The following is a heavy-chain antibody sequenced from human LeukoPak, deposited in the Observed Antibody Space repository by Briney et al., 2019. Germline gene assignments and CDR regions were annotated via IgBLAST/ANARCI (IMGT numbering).Heavy chain of an antibody. J-gene: IGHJ4*02. CDR2: IHFSGST. Sequence: SETLSLTCIVSGGSISSSSYYWGWIRQPPGKGLEWIGSIHFSGSTYYNPSLKSRVTISVDTSKNQFSLKLSSVTAADTAVYYCARGDSSGWHSWDYWGQGTLVTVSS. CDR3: ARGDSSGWHSWDY. CDR1: GGSISSSSYY. V-gene: IGHV4-39*07. D-gene: IGHD6-19*01.